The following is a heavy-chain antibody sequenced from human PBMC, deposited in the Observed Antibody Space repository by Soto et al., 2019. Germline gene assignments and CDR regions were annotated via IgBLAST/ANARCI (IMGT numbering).Heavy chain of an antibody. J-gene: IGHJ6*02. CDR1: GFTFSSYE. Sequence: PGGSLRLSCAASGFTFSSYEMNWVRQAPGKGLEWVSYISSSGSTIYYADSEKGRFTISRDNAKNSLYLQMNSLRAEDTAVYYCARGMWLSGGMDVWGQGTTVTVSS. D-gene: IGHD2-21*01. CDR3: ARGMWLSGGMDV. CDR2: ISSSGSTI. V-gene: IGHV3-48*03.